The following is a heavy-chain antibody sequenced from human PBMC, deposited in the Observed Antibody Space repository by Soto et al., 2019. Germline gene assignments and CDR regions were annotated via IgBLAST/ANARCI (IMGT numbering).Heavy chain of an antibody. J-gene: IGHJ4*02. CDR1: GFTFSSYA. CDR3: AREGEGLLWFGELLYGGCYFDY. CDR2: ISYDGSNK. Sequence: QVQLVESGGGVVQPGRSLRLSCAASGFTFSSYAMHWVRQAPGKGLEWVAVISYDGSNKYYADSVKGRFTISRDNSKNTLYLQMKSLRAEDTAVYYCAREGEGLLWFGELLYGGCYFDYWGQGTLVTVSS. D-gene: IGHD3-10*01. V-gene: IGHV3-30-3*01.